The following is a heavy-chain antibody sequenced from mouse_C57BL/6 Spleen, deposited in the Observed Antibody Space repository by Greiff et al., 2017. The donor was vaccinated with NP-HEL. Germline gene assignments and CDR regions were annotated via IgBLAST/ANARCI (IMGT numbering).Heavy chain of an antibody. Sequence: ESGPGLVKPSQSLSLTCSVTGYSITSGYYWNWIRQFPGNKLEWMGYISYDGSNNYNPSLKNRISITRDTSKNQFFLKLNSVTTEDTATYYCARGDGYAMDYWGKGTSVTVSS. CDR2: ISYDGSN. J-gene: IGHJ4*01. CDR1: GYSITSGYY. CDR3: ARGDGYAMDY. D-gene: IGHD2-3*01. V-gene: IGHV3-6*01.